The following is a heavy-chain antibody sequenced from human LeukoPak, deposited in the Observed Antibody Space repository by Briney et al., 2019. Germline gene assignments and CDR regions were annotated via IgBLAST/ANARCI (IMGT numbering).Heavy chain of an antibody. J-gene: IGHJ5*02. CDR3: LLLWFGELPYGFDP. V-gene: IGHV1-2*02. CDR1: GYTFTGYY. D-gene: IGHD3-10*01. Sequence: ASVKVSCKASGYTFTGYYMHWVRPAPGQGLEWMGWINPNSGGTNYAQKFQGRVTMTRDTSISTAYVELSRLRSDDTAVYYWLLLWFGELPYGFDPWGQGTLVTVSS. CDR2: INPNSGGT.